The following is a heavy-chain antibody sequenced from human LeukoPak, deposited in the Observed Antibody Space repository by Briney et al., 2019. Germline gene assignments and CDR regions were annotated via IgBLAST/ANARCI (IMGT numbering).Heavy chain of an antibody. J-gene: IGHJ5*02. D-gene: IGHD1-14*01. V-gene: IGHV3-30*18. CDR1: GFTFSSYG. CDR2: ISYDGSNK. Sequence: GASLRLSCAASGFTFSSYGMHWVRQAPGKGLEWVAVISYDGSNKGYADSVKGRFTISRDNSKNTLYLQMDSLRAEDTALYYCAKGSGINHYHWIDPWGQGTLVTVSA. CDR3: AKGSGINHYHWIDP.